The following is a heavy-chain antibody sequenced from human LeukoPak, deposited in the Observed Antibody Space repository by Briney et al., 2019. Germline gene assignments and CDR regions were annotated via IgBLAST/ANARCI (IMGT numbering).Heavy chain of an antibody. V-gene: IGHV1-18*01. J-gene: IGHJ6*03. CDR1: GYSFTSYG. CDR3: ARATYSSSSYYYYYMDV. CDR2: ISAYNGNT. D-gene: IGHD6-6*01. Sequence: ASVKVSCKASGYSFTSYGISRVRQAPGHGIEWMGWISAYNGNTNYAQKLQGRVTMTTDTSTSTAYMELRSLRSDDTAVYYCARATYSSSSYYYYYMDVWGKGTTVTVSS.